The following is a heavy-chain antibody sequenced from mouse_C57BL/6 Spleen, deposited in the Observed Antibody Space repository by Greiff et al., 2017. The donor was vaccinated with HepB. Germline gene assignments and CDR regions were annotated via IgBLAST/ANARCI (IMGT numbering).Heavy chain of an antibody. CDR2: IYPRSGNT. J-gene: IGHJ2*01. Sequence: QVQLQQSGAELARPGASVKLSCKASGYTFTSYGISWVKQRTGQGLEWIGEIYPRSGNTYYNEKFKGKATLTADKSSSTAYMELRSLTSEDSAVYFCARRFPDYDGFDDWGQGTTLTVSS. V-gene: IGHV1-81*01. CDR1: GYTFTSYG. D-gene: IGHD2-4*01. CDR3: ARRFPDYDGFDD.